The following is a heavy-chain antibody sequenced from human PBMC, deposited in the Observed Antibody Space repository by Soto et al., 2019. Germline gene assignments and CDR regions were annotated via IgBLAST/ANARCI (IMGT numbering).Heavy chain of an antibody. CDR2: INPTGGST. CDR3: ARNVNSGLDY. CDR1: GYTFTTYY. D-gene: IGHD1-26*01. V-gene: IGHV1-46*01. Sequence: ASVKVSCKASGYTFTTYYIHWVRQAPGQGLEWMGMINPTGGSTSYAQKFQGRVTMTRDTSTSTVYMELSSLRSEDTAVYYCARNVNSGLDYWGQGTLLTVS. J-gene: IGHJ4*02.